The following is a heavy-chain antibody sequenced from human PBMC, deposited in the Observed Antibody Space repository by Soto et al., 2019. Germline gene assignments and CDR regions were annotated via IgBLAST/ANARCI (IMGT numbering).Heavy chain of an antibody. J-gene: IGHJ4*02. V-gene: IGHV3-21*06. D-gene: IGHD1-1*01. CDR2: ISSTTNYI. CDR1: GFIFTRYS. CDR3: ATESDDLTSYFDY. Sequence: GGSLRLSCAASGFIFTRYSMNWVRQAPGKGLEWVSSISSTTNYIYYGDSMKGRFTISRDNAKNSLYLEMNSLRAEDKAVYYCATESDDLTSYFDYLCQGTLVTVSS.